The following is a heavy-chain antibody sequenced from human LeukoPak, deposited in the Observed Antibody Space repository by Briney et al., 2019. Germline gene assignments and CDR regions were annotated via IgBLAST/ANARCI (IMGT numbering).Heavy chain of an antibody. CDR1: GGSFSVYY. CDR2: INHSGST. J-gene: IGHJ4*02. V-gene: IGHV4-34*01. Sequence: SETLSLTCAVYGGSFSVYYWSWIRQPPGKGLEWIGEINHSGSTNYNPSLKSRVTMSADTSKNQLSLKLNSVTAADTAVYYCARVLDYYGSGTRDFDYWGQGILVTVSS. D-gene: IGHD3-10*01. CDR3: ARVLDYYGSGTRDFDY.